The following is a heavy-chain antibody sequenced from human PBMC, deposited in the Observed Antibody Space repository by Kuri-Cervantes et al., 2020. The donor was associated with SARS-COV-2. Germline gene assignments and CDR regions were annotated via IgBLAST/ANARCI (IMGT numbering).Heavy chain of an antibody. V-gene: IGHV4-59*12. CDR2: IYYSGST. CDR3: ARADSSSWPYWDYYYYGMDV. D-gene: IGHD6-13*01. J-gene: IGHJ6*02. CDR1: GGSISSYY. Sequence: SETLSLTCTVSGGSISSYYWSWIRQPPGKGLEWIGYIYYSGSTNYNPSLKSRVTMSVDTSKNQFSLKLSSVTAADTAVYYCARADSSSWPYWDYYYYGMDVWGQGATVTVTS.